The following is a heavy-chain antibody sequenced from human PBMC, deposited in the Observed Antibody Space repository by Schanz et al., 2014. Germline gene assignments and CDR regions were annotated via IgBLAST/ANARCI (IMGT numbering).Heavy chain of an antibody. D-gene: IGHD2-8*02. CDR1: GYIFIGYY. Sequence: QVQPVQSGAEMKKPGASVKVSCKASGYIFIGYYIHWVRQAPGQGLEWMGWTNTNSGDTKIAQKFQGSVTMTRDPSISEAYMELTSLRSDDTAVYYCAREPLGCTGSGCQTYDAFDIWGQGTMVTVSS. CDR2: TNTNSGDT. J-gene: IGHJ3*02. V-gene: IGHV1-2*02. CDR3: AREPLGCTGSGCQTYDAFDI.